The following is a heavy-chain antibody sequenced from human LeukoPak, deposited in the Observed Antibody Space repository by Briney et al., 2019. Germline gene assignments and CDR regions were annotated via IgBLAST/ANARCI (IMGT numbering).Heavy chain of an antibody. CDR1: GFTFSSYY. Sequence: GGSLRLSCEASGFTFSSYYMIWVRQAPGKGLEWVSVISVSGDWTYYADSVKGRFTISRDNSKNTLYLQMNSLRAEDTAVYYCAKGSSGARPYYFDYWGQGTLVTVSS. V-gene: IGHV3-23*01. J-gene: IGHJ4*02. CDR2: ISVSGDWT. CDR3: AKGSSGARPYYFDY.